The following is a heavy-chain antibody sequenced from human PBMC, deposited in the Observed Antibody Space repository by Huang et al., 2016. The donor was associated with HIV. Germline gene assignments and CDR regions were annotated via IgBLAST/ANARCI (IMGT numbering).Heavy chain of an antibody. D-gene: IGHD2-2*01. J-gene: IGHJ4*02. V-gene: IGHV1-8*03. CDR1: GYTFTSYD. CDR2: MNPNSGNT. CDR3: ARLVVGFDY. Sequence: QVQLVQSGAEVKKPGASVKVSCKASGYTFTSYDINWVRQAAGQGREWMGWMNPNSGNTGYAQKCQGRVTITRNTTISTAYMKLSSLRSEDTAVYYCARLVVGFDYWGQGTLVTVSS.